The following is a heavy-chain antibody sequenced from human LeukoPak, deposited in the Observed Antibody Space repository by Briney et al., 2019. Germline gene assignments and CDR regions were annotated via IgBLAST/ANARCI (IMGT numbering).Heavy chain of an antibody. CDR1: GFTFSSYG. J-gene: IGHJ4*02. V-gene: IGHV3-30*18. Sequence: GGSLRLSCAASGFTFSSYGMHWARQAPGKGLEWVAVISYDGSNKYHADSVKGRFTISRDNSKNTLYLQMNSLRAEDTAVYYCAKVGSAVRGVTIGVDYWGQGTLVTVSS. D-gene: IGHD3-10*01. CDR2: ISYDGSNK. CDR3: AKVGSAVRGVTIGVDY.